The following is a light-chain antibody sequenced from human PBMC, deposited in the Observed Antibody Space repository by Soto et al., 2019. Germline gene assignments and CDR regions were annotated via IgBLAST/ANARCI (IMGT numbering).Light chain of an antibody. CDR1: SSDVGGYNY. CDR2: EVT. CDR3: SSYTDSSTLVV. V-gene: IGLV2-14*01. Sequence: QSALTQPASVSESPGQSITISCTGTSSDVGGYNYVSWYQQHPGKAPKLMIYEVTNRPSGVSNRFSGSKSGNTASLTISGLQAEDEADYYCSSYTDSSTLVVFGGGTKVTVL. J-gene: IGLJ2*01.